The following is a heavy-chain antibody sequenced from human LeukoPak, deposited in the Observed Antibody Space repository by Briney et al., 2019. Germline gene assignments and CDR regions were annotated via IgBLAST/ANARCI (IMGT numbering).Heavy chain of an antibody. V-gene: IGHV3-30*04. Sequence: PGRSLRLSCAASGFTFSSYAMHWVRQAPGKGLEWVAVISYDGSNKYYADSVKGRFTTSRDNSKNTLYLQMNSLRAEDTAVYYCARPLGMVWAFDIWGQGTMVTVSS. CDR2: ISYDGSNK. D-gene: IGHD3-10*01. J-gene: IGHJ3*02. CDR1: GFTFSSYA. CDR3: ARPLGMVWAFDI.